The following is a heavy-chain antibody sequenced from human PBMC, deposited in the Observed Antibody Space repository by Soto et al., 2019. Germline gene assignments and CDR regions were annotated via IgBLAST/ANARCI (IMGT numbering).Heavy chain of an antibody. Sequence: SETLSLTCTVSYGSISTTHVFWAWVRQSPGKGLEWIGNVDYSGTAYFNPSLGTRVTFPVDTSKNQFSLTQYSVTAADTAVYYCARISGRHFDYWGQGTRVTVS. CDR2: VDYSGTA. D-gene: IGHD3-3*01. J-gene: IGHJ4*02. V-gene: IGHV4-39*01. CDR3: ARISGRHFDY. CDR1: YGSISTTHVF.